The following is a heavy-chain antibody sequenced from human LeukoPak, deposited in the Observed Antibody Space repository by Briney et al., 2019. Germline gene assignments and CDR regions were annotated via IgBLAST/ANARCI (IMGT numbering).Heavy chain of an antibody. D-gene: IGHD6-13*01. CDR1: GGSISSYY. J-gene: IGHJ4*02. CDR2: IYYSGST. Sequence: SETLSLTFTVSGGSISSYYWSWIRQPPGKGPEWIGYIYYSGSTNYNPSLKSRVTRSVDTSKNQFSLKLSSVTAADTAVYYCARGGVIAAAGTWWSDYWGQGTLVTVSS. V-gene: IGHV4-59*01. CDR3: ARGGVIAAAGTWWSDY.